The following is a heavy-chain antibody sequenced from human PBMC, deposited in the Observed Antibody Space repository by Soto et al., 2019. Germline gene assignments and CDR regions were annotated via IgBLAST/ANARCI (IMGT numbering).Heavy chain of an antibody. J-gene: IGHJ5*02. CDR1: GFDFKTYS. CDR2: IGFDGTNI. D-gene: IGHD1-20*01. Sequence: QGQLVESGGGVVQPGRSLRLSCVASGFDFKTYSMHWVRQDPGKGLEWVAVIGFDGTNIHYSDSVRGRFSISSDNSENTVSLQMNSLRVEDTALYYCVRTACVINNCSYRGVPWGQGPLVTV. CDR3: VRTACVINNCSYRGVP. V-gene: IGHV3-33*01.